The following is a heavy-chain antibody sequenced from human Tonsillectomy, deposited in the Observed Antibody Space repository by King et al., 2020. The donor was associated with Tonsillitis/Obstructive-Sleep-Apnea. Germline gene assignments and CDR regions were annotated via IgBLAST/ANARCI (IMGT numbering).Heavy chain of an antibody. D-gene: IGHD1-26*01. CDR3: ASDKGGSLSFVDY. V-gene: IGHV3-7*01. CDR2: IKQDGSEK. CDR1: GFTFSSYW. J-gene: IGHJ4*02. Sequence: DVQLVESGGGLVQPGGSLRLSCAASGFTFSSYWMSWVRQAPGKGLEWVANIKQDGSEKYYVDSVKGRFTISRDNAKNSLYLQMNSLRAEDTAVYYCASDKGGSLSFVDYCGQGTLVTVSS.